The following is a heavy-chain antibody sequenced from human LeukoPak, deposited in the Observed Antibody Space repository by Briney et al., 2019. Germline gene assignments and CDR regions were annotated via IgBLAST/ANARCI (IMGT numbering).Heavy chain of an antibody. CDR2: FDREDGGT. V-gene: IGHV1-24*01. D-gene: IGHD3-3*01. Sequence: ASVKVSCKLSGYSGIELDMHWVRQAPGEGLEWMGGFDREDGGTIYARKFQGRVTMTEDTSTDTAYMELSSLTSEDTAVYYCATHTISGVVTYAFQMWGRGTLVTVSS. CDR1: GYSGIELD. CDR3: ATHTISGVVTYAFQM. J-gene: IGHJ3*02.